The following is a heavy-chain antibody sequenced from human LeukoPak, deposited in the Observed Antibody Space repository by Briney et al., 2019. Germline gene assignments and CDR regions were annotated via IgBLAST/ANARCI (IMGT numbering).Heavy chain of an antibody. CDR1: GFVFKNFE. CDR3: ARFGYSYGYRAPRGFDY. Sequence: GSLRLSCEASGFVFKNFEMNWVRQAPGKGLEWIGEINHSGSTNYNPSLKSRVTISVDTSKNQFSLKLSSVTAADTAVYYCARFGYSYGYRAPRGFDYWGQGTLVTVSS. J-gene: IGHJ4*02. CDR2: INHSGST. D-gene: IGHD5-18*01. V-gene: IGHV4-34*01.